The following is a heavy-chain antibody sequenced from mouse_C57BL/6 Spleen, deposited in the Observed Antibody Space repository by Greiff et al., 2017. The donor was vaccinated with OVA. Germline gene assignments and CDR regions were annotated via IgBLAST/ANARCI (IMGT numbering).Heavy chain of an antibody. Sequence: QVQLQQPGAELVRPGTSVKLSCKASGYTFTSYWMHWVKQRPGQGLEWIGVIDPSDSYTNYNQKFKGKATLTVDPSSSTAYMQRSSLTSEDAAVYYCGGFYAMDYWGQGTSVTVSS. CDR1: GYTFTSYW. CDR3: GGFYAMDY. CDR2: IDPSDSYT. V-gene: IGHV1-59*01. J-gene: IGHJ4*01.